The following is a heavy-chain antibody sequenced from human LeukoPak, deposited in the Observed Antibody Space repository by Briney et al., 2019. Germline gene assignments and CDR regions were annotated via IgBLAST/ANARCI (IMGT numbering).Heavy chain of an antibody. V-gene: IGHV3-53*01. CDR3: ARGIDY. Sequence: GGSLRLSCAASGFTVSSYYMNWVRQAPGKELEWVSVIYTGGGRYYADSVRGRFTISRDTSKNMVFLQMNSLRVEDTAVYYCARGIDYWGRGTLVTVSS. CDR1: GFTVSSYY. J-gene: IGHJ4*02. CDR2: IYTGGGR.